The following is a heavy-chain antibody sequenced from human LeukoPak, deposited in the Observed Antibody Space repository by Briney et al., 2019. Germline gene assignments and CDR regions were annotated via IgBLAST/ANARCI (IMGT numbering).Heavy chain of an antibody. D-gene: IGHD3-10*01. Sequence: ASVKVSCKASGYTFTGYYMHWVRQAPGQGLEWMGWINPNSGGTNYAQKFQGRVTMTRDTSISTAYMELSRLRSDDTAVYYCARDLSCTMVWGVLDYWGQGTLVTVSS. CDR3: ARDLSCTMVWGVLDY. CDR1: GYTFTGYY. CDR2: INPNSGGT. J-gene: IGHJ4*02. V-gene: IGHV1-2*02.